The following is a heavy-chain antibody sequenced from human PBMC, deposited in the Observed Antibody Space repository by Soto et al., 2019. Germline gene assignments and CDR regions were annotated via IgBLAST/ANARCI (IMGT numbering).Heavy chain of an antibody. Sequence: QVQLQQWGAGLLKPSETLSLTCAVYSGSFSGHYWSWIRQPPGKDLEWIGEIYHGLSIVYNPSLKSRVTISVDSSKHQFSLKLSSVTAADTAVYYCARHGGYFFDYWGQGTLVTVSS. CDR1: SGSFSGHY. CDR3: ARHGGYFFDY. J-gene: IGHJ4*02. CDR2: IYHGLSI. V-gene: IGHV4-34*01. D-gene: IGHD3-16*01.